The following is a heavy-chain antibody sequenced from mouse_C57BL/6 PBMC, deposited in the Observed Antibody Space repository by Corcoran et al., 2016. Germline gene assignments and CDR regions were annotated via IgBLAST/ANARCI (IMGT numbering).Heavy chain of an antibody. Sequence: QIQLVQSGPELKKPGETVKISCKASGYTFTTYGMSWVKQAPGKGLKWMGWINTYSGVPTYADDFKGRFAFSLETSASTAYLQINNLKNEDTATYFCAREGGSAMDYWGQGTSVTVSS. CDR3: AREGGSAMDY. CDR1: GYTFTTYG. CDR2: INTYSGVP. J-gene: IGHJ4*01. V-gene: IGHV9-3*01.